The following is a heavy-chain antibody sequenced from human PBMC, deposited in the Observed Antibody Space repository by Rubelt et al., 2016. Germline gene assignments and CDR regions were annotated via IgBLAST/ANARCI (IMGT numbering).Heavy chain of an antibody. V-gene: IGHV1-3*01. Sequence: QVQLVQSGAEVKKPGASVKVSCKASGYTFTSYAMHWVRQAPGQRLEWMGWINAGNGNTKYSRKFQGGVTITRDTSASTAYMELSSLRSEDTAVYYCARDRGAGYGGNYPDYWGQGTLVTVSS. J-gene: IGHJ4*02. CDR1: GYTFTSYA. CDR2: INAGNGNT. D-gene: IGHD4-23*01. CDR3: ARDRGAGYGGNYPDY.